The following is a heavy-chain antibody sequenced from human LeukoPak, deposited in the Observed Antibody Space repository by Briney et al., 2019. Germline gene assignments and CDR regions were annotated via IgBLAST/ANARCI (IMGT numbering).Heavy chain of an antibody. CDR1: GYTFTSYA. D-gene: IGHD3-10*01. J-gene: IGHJ4*02. CDR3: ARASSQWFGELFRFDY. CDR2: INAGNGNT. V-gene: IGHV1-3*01. Sequence: ASVKVSCKASGYTFTSYAVHWVRQAPGQRLEWMGWINAGNGNTKYSQKFQGRVTITRDTSASTAYMELSSLRSEDTAVYYCARASSQWFGELFRFDYWGQGTLVTVSS.